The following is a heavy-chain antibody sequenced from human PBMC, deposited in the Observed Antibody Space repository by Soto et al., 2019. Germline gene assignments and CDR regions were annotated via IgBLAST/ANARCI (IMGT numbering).Heavy chain of an antibody. CDR1: GGSISSGGYY. J-gene: IGHJ4*02. CDR3: AVASFGARGYYGY. V-gene: IGHV4-31*08. CDR2: IHSSGGT. D-gene: IGHD3-16*01. Sequence: QVQLQESGLGLVKPSQTLSLTCIVSGGSISSGGYYWSWIRQHPGKALEWIGYIHSSGGTFYNPHLQSQIVMSIGTSINQFAHRLNSVTAADTAVYLGAVASFGARGYYGYWCRGSLVTVSS.